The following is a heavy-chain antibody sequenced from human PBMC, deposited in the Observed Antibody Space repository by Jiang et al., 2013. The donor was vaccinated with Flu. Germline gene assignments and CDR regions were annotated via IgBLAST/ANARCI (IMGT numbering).Heavy chain of an antibody. CDR2: ISAYNGNT. V-gene: IGHV1-18*01. Sequence: SGAEVKKPGASVKVSCKASGYTFINYGISWVRQAPGQGPEWMGWISAYNGNTNYAQKLQGRVIMTTDTSTSTAYMELRSLRSDDTAVYYCARDTEVSDSSGYPDYWGQGTLVTVSS. CDR1: GYTFINYG. J-gene: IGHJ4*02. D-gene: IGHD3-22*01. CDR3: ARDTEVSDSSGYPDY.